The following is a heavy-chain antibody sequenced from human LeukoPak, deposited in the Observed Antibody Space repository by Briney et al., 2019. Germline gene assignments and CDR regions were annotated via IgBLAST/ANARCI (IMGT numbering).Heavy chain of an antibody. CDR3: AKSLETVTPYYYGMDV. CDR2: ISGSGGGT. D-gene: IGHD4-17*01. V-gene: IGHV3-23*01. CDR1: GFTFSTYA. Sequence: GGSLRLSCAASGFTFSTYAMSWGRQAPGKGLEWVSAISGSGGGTYYADSVKGRFTISRDNSKNTLYLQMNSLRAEDTAVYYCAKSLETVTPYYYGMDVWGQGTTVTVSS. J-gene: IGHJ6*02.